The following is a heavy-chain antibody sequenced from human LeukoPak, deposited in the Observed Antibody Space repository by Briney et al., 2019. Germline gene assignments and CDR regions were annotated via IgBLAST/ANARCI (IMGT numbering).Heavy chain of an antibody. J-gene: IGHJ5*02. V-gene: IGHV4-39*01. D-gene: IGHD1-1*01. CDR1: GGSISSSSYY. CDR2: IYYSGST. Sequence: SETLSLTCTVSGGSISSSSYYWGWIRQPPGKGLEWIGSIYYSGSTYYDPSLKSRVTISVDTSKNQFSLKLSSVTAADTAVYYCARHERLRRKPNWFDPWGQGTLVTVSS. CDR3: ARHERLRRKPNWFDP.